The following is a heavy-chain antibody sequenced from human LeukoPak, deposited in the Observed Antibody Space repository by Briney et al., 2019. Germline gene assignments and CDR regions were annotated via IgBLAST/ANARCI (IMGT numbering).Heavy chain of an antibody. D-gene: IGHD6-19*01. CDR3: VRDRVAGYSSGHEYFQH. V-gene: IGHV3-33*01. Sequence: GGSLRLSCAASGFTFSSYGTHWVRQAPGKGLEWVAVIWYDGSNKYYADSVKGRFTISRDNSKNTLYLQMNSLRAEDTAVYYCVRDRVAGYSSGHEYFQHWGQGTLVTVSS. CDR2: IWYDGSNK. J-gene: IGHJ1*01. CDR1: GFTFSSYG.